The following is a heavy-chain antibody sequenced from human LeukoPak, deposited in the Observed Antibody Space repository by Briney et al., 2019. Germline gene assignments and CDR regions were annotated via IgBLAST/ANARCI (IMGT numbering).Heavy chain of an antibody. CDR2: INHSGST. V-gene: IGHV4-34*01. CDR3: ARRSIGRRGLGPHQRHKRDGPPYFDL. CDR1: GGSFSGYY. D-gene: IGHD3-16*01. Sequence: SETLSLTCAVYGGSFSGYYWSWIRQPPGKGLEWIGEINHSGSTNYNPSLKSRVTVSVDTSKNQFSLKLSSVTAADTAVYYCARRSIGRRGLGPHQRHKRDGPPYFDLWGRGTLVTVSS. J-gene: IGHJ2*01.